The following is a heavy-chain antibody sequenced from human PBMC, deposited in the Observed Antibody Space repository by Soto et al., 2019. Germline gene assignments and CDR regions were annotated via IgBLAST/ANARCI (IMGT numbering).Heavy chain of an antibody. CDR1: GFTFSSYD. V-gene: IGHV3-13*01. CDR2: IGTAGDT. D-gene: IGHD6-19*01. CDR3: ARGVAPLYSSGWYYFDY. J-gene: IGHJ4*02. Sequence: GGSLRLSCAASGFTFSSYDMHWVRQATGKGLEWVSAIGTAGDTYYPGSVKGRFTISRENAKNSLYLQMNSLRAGDTAVYYCARGVAPLYSSGWYYFDYWGQGTLVTVSS.